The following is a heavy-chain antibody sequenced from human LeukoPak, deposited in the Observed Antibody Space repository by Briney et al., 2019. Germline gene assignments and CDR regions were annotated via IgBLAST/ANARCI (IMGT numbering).Heavy chain of an antibody. CDR3: ARETTALDY. CDR1: GGSISGHY. Sequence: SETLSLTCTVSGGSISGHYWSWTRQSPGKGLEWLGYIYYSGNTAYNPSLKSRITISVDTSKNQFSLRLNSVTAADTAVYYCARETTALDYWGRGTLVTVSS. CDR2: IYYSGNT. V-gene: IGHV4-59*11. J-gene: IGHJ4*02. D-gene: IGHD1-1*01.